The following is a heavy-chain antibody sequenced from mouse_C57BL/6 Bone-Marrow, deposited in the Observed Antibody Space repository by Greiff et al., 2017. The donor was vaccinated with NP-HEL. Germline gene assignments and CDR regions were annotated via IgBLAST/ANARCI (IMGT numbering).Heavy chain of an antibody. D-gene: IGHD2-10*02. Sequence: EVQLVESGPGLVKPSQSLSLTCSVTGYSITSGYYWNWIRRFPGNKLEWVGSISYDGSNNYSPSLKNRISITRDTSQNQFFLKLNSVTAEDTATYYCARAYGNSLDYWGQGTTLTVSS. CDR2: ISYDGSN. V-gene: IGHV3-6*01. CDR1: GYSITSGYY. J-gene: IGHJ2*01. CDR3: ARAYGNSLDY.